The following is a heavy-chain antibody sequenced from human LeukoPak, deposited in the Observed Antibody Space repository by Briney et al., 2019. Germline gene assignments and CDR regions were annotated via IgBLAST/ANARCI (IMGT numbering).Heavy chain of an antibody. CDR3: VSASTGYGSGMYYPKYIDD. V-gene: IGHV5-51*03. J-gene: IGHJ4*02. CDR2: NYSGDSDT. CDR1: GQSSTSDW. Sequence: GQSRKFSSAGSGQSSTSDWIGWMRQVPAKGLEWMGSNYSGDSDTRYSPSFQAQVTISADKSMSTAYLMWSCLTSSDTAMYYCVSASTGYGSGMYYPKYIDDWGQGTLVTVSS. D-gene: IGHD3-10*01.